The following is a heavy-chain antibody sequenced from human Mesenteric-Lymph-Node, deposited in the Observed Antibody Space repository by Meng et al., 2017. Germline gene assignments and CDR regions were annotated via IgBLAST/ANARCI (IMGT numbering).Heavy chain of an antibody. CDR1: GGSINVHY. CDR2: IHSSGNA. D-gene: IGHD3-9*01. V-gene: IGHV4-59*11. J-gene: IGHJ5*02. CDR3: ARLPTGYPNWFDP. Sequence: SETLSLTCTVSGGSINVHYWSWIRQPPGKGLEWIGTIHSSGNAYYNPSLESRVTISIDTSKKQFSLRLYSVTATDTAVYYCARLPTGYPNWFDPWGQGTLVTVSS.